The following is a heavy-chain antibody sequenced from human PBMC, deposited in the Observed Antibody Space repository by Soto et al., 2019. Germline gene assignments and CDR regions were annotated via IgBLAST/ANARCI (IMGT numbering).Heavy chain of an antibody. Sequence: VRQAPGKGLEWVSIIYTGGSTYYADSVKGRFIISRDNSKNTLYLQMTSLRAEDTAVYYCARERKSSGWYAYMDVWGKGTTVTSP. D-gene: IGHD6-19*01. V-gene: IGHV3-66*01. J-gene: IGHJ6*03. CDR3: ARERKSSGWYAYMDV. CDR2: IYTGGST.